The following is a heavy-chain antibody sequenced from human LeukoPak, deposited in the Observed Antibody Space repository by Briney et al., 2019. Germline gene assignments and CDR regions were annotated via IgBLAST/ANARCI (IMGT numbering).Heavy chain of an antibody. D-gene: IGHD6-13*01. J-gene: IGHJ5*02. CDR1: GGSISSYY. V-gene: IGHV4-59*01. Sequence: SETLSLTCTVSGGSISSYYWSWIRQPPGKGLEWIGYIYYSGSTNYNPSLKSRVTISVDTSKNQFSLKLSSVTAADTAVYYCARDLGYSSSRVESWFDPWGQGTLATISS. CDR3: ARDLGYSSSRVESWFDP. CDR2: IYYSGST.